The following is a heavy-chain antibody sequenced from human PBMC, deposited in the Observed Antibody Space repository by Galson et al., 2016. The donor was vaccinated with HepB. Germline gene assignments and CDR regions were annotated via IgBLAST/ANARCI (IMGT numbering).Heavy chain of an antibody. Sequence: SLRLSCAASGFTFSSYGMHWVRQAPGKGLEWVAVIWDDGSNKYYADSVKGRFTISRDNSKNTLYLQMNSLRAEDTAVYYCAVSSGWRPEFDYWGQGTLVTVSS. CDR1: GFTFSSYG. V-gene: IGHV3-33*01. CDR3: AVSSGWRPEFDY. D-gene: IGHD6-19*01. J-gene: IGHJ4*02. CDR2: IWDDGSNK.